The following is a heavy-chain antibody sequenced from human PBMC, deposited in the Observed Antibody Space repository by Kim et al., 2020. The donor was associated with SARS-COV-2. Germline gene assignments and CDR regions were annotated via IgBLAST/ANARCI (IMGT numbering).Heavy chain of an antibody. D-gene: IGHD3-10*01. CDR1: GFNFNSYS. Sequence: GGSLRLSCTVSGFNFNSYSMNWVRQAPGKGLEWVSYISSSSTTVYYAGSVRGRFTISRDNAKNSLFLQMNSLRDDDTAVYYCARCPLSMTMVRGMITTTLFAYYNMDAWGQRTPVTVSS. V-gene: IGHV3-48*02. CDR2: ISSSSTTV. J-gene: IGHJ6*02. CDR3: ARCPLSMTMVRGMITTTLFAYYNMDA.